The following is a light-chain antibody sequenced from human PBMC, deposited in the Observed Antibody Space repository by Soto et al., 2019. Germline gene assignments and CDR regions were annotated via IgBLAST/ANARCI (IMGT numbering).Light chain of an antibody. V-gene: IGLV2-14*01. CDR1: SSDVGGYNY. CDR2: DVS. Sequence: QSVLTQPASVSGSPGQSITISCTGTSSDVGGYNYVSWYQQRPGKAPTLMIYDVSNRPSGVSNRFSGSKSGNTASLTISGLQAEDEADYYCSSYTISSTYVFGTGTKVTVL. CDR3: SSYTISSTYV. J-gene: IGLJ1*01.